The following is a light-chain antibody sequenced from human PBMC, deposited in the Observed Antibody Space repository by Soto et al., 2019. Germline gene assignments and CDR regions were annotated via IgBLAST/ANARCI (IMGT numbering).Light chain of an antibody. J-gene: IGKJ4*01. CDR2: GAS. CDR1: QSVSSSY. CDR3: QQYGSSPLT. V-gene: IGKV3-20*01. Sequence: EIVLTQSPGTLSLSPGERATLSCRASQSVSSSYLAWYQQKPGQAPRLLIYGASSRATGIPDRFSDSGSGTDFTLTINRLEAEEFAVYYCQQYGSSPLTFGGGTKVEIK.